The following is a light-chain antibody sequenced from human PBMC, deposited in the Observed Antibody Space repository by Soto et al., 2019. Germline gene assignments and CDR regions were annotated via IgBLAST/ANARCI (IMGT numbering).Light chain of an antibody. V-gene: IGLV3-21*04. CDR1: NIGSKS. Sequence: SYELTQPPSVSVAPGKTARITCGGNNIGSKSVHWYQQKPGQAPVLVIYYDSDRPSGIPERFSGSNSGNTATLTISRVEAGDEADYFCQVGDSSSDQPLYVFGTGTKVTVL. J-gene: IGLJ1*01. CDR3: QVGDSSSDQPLYV. CDR2: YDS.